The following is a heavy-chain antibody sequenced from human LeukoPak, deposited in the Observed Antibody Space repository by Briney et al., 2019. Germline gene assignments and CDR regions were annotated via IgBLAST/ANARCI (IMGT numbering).Heavy chain of an antibody. CDR2: IYSGGST. CDR3: ATQPQGGSYHQTFDY. J-gene: IGHJ4*02. D-gene: IGHD1-26*01. V-gene: IGHV3-66*01. Sequence: GGSLRLSCAVSGFTVSSNYMSWVRQAPGKGLEWVSVIYSGGSTYYADSVKGRFPISRDNSKNTLYLQMNSLRAGDTAVYYCATQPQGGSYHQTFDYWGQGTLVTVSS. CDR1: GFTVSSNY.